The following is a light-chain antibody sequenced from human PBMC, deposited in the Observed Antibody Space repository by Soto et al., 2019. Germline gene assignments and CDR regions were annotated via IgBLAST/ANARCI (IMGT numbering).Light chain of an antibody. Sequence: DIQMTQSPSSLSASVGDRVSVTCRASQSISTFLNWYQQRPGEAPKLLIYAASSLQSGVPSRFSGSGSGADVTLTIGSLQPEDFATYYCQQSYTSPRRFGQGTKV. CDR2: AAS. J-gene: IGKJ1*01. CDR3: QQSYTSPRR. CDR1: QSISTF. V-gene: IGKV1-39*01.